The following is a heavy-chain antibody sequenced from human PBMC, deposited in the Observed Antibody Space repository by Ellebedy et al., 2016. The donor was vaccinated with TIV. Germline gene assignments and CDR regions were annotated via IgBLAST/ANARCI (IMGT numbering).Heavy chain of an antibody. Sequence: PGGSLRLSCAASGFTFSSFGMHWVRQAPGKGLESVAAISYDGNNKYYGDSVKGRFTISRDNSKNTLSLQMNSLGGDDTAVYYCAKELHVDSAYWGQGTLVTVSS. CDR3: AKELHVDSAY. J-gene: IGHJ4*02. V-gene: IGHV3-30*18. CDR1: GFTFSSFG. D-gene: IGHD5-18*01. CDR2: ISYDGNNK.